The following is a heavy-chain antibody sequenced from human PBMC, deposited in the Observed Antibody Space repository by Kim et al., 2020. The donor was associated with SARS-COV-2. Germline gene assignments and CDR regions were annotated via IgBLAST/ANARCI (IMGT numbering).Heavy chain of an antibody. D-gene: IGHD3-10*01. Sequence: YAQKLQGRVTMTSDTSTSTAYMELRSLRSDDTALYYCARVALWFGGACFDYWGQGTLVTVSS. J-gene: IGHJ4*02. V-gene: IGHV1-18*01. CDR3: ARVALWFGGACFDY.